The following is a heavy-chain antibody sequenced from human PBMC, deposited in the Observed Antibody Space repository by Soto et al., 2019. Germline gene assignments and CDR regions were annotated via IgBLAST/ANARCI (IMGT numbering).Heavy chain of an antibody. CDR3: ARDLATSSGSYRDYYYYMDV. CDR1: GGSISSGGYY. D-gene: IGHD3-10*01. V-gene: IGHV4-31*03. CDR2: IYYSGST. Sequence: SETLSLTCTVSGGSISSGGYYWSWIRQHPGKGLEWIGYIYYSGSTYYNPSLKSRVTISVDTSKNQFSLKLSSVTAADTAVYYCARDLATSSGSYRDYYYYMDVWGKGTTVTVSS. J-gene: IGHJ6*03.